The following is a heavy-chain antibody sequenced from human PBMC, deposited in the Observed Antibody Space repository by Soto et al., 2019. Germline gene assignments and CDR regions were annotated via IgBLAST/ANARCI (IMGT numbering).Heavy chain of an antibody. CDR1: GGSISSSSYY. CDR2: IYYSGST. CDR3: ARTDDYGDYLSRFDP. Sequence: PSETLSLTCTVSGGSISSSSYYWGWIRQPPGKGLEWIGSIYYSGSTYYNPSLKSRVTISVDTSKNQFSLKLSSVTAADTAVYYCARTDDYGDYLSRFDPWGQGTLVTVSS. J-gene: IGHJ5*02. D-gene: IGHD4-17*01. V-gene: IGHV4-39*01.